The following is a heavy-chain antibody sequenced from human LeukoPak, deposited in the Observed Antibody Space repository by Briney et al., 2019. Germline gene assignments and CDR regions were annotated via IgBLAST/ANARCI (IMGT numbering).Heavy chain of an antibody. CDR2: ISYSGST. V-gene: IGHV4-59*01. D-gene: IGHD2-8*01. CDR1: GVSISSYY. Sequence: SETLSLTCTVSGVSISSYYWSWIRQPPGKGLEWIAYISYSGSTNYNPSLKSRVTISVDTSKNQFSLKLSSVTAADTAVYYCARVMEGYYYYYMDVWGKGTTVTISS. J-gene: IGHJ6*03. CDR3: ARVMEGYYYYYMDV.